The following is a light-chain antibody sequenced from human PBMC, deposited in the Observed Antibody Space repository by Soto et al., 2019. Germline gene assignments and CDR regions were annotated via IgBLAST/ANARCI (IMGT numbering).Light chain of an antibody. CDR1: QSVGSN. Sequence: EIVMTQSPATLSVSPGERATLSCRASQSVGSNLAWYQQKPGQAPRLLIYDASTRATAIPARFSGSGSGTAFTLTISSLQSEDFAVSYCQHYNNWPPYTFGLGTKLEI. CDR3: QHYNNWPPYT. V-gene: IGKV3-15*01. J-gene: IGKJ2*01. CDR2: DAS.